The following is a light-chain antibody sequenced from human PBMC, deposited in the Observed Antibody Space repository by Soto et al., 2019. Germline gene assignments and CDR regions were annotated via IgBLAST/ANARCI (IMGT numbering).Light chain of an antibody. CDR3: MQSTQLPPT. V-gene: IGKV2D-29*02. CDR1: QGLRHFNGNNY. Sequence: IVMTQAPLALPVTPVEAAAISCSSGQGLRHFNGNNYVDWYLQKPGQSPQLLIYEVSTRVSGVPDRFSGSGSGTDFTLEISRVETDDVGIYYCMQSTQLPPTFGQGTRLEIK. J-gene: IGKJ5*01. CDR2: EVS.